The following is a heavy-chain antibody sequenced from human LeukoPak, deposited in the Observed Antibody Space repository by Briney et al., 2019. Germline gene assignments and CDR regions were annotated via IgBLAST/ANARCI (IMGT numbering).Heavy chain of an antibody. J-gene: IGHJ6*04. D-gene: IGHD3-10*01. CDR3: ARDPYYGSGRYRYGMDV. CDR2: MTPNTGDT. CDR1: GYTFTTYD. V-gene: IGHV1-8*01. Sequence: ASVKVSCKTSGYTFTTYDINLVRQATGQGLEWMGCMTPNTGDTGYAQKFQGRVTLTRNTSISTAYMELSSLKSENTAVYYCARDPYYGSGRYRYGMDVWGKGTTVTISS.